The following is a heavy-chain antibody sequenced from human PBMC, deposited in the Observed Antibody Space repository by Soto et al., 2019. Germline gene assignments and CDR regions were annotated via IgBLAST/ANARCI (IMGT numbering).Heavy chain of an antibody. D-gene: IGHD2-2*01. Sequence: QVQLQESGPGLVKPSQTLSLTCTVSGGSISSGGYYWSWIRQHPGKGLEWIGYIYYSGSTYYNPSHKSRVTISVDTSKNSYSLKLSSVTAADTAVYYCARGRTSSPTPGDYWGQGTLVTVSS. CDR1: GGSISSGGYY. V-gene: IGHV4-31*03. CDR3: ARGRTSSPTPGDY. CDR2: IYYSGST. J-gene: IGHJ4*02.